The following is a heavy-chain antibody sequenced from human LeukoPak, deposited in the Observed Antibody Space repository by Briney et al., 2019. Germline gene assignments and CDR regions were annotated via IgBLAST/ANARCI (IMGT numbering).Heavy chain of an antibody. D-gene: IGHD4-11*01. CDR2: FYISGST. J-gene: IGHJ4*02. CDR3: ARDARLHYYFDY. CDR1: GGSLSSNY. V-gene: IGHV4-4*07. Sequence: SETLSLTCTVSGGSLSSNYWSWVRQPAGRGLEWIGRFYISGSTKYNPPLKSRVTMSIDTSKNQFSLKLTSVTAADTAVYYCARDARLHYYFDYWGQGTLVTVSS.